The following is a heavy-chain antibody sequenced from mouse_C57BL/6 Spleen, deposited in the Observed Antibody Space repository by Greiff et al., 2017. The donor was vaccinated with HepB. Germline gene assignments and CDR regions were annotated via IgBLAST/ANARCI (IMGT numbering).Heavy chain of an antibody. Sequence: DVMLVESGEGLVKPGGSLKLSCAASGFTFSSYAMSWVRQTPEKRLEWVAYISSGGDYIYYADTVKGRFTISRDNARNTLYLQMSSLKSEDTAMYYCTRDYDGYYTYAMDYWGQGTSVTVSS. D-gene: IGHD2-3*01. CDR3: TRDYDGYYTYAMDY. CDR2: ISSGGDYI. J-gene: IGHJ4*01. CDR1: GFTFSSYA. V-gene: IGHV5-9-1*02.